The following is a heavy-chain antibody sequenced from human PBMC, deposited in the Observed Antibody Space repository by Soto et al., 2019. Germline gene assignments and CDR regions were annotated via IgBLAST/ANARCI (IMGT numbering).Heavy chain of an antibody. CDR3: ASGDFWSGPFELW. J-gene: IGHJ4*02. CDR2: INHSGST. V-gene: IGHV4-34*01. CDR1: GGSFSGYY. Sequence: KTSETLSLTCAVYGGSFSGYYWSWIRQPPGKGLEWIGEINHSGSTNYNPSLKSRVTISVDTSKNQFSLKLSSVTAADTAVYYCASGDFWSGPFELWWGQGTLVTVSS. D-gene: IGHD3-3*01.